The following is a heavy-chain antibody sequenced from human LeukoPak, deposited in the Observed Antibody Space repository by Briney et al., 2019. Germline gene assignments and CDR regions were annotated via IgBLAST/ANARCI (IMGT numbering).Heavy chain of an antibody. CDR3: ARDIGPYYGDYVLGAFDI. CDR1: GFTFSSYG. J-gene: IGHJ3*02. CDR2: IRYDGSNK. V-gene: IGHV3-30*02. Sequence: GGSLRLSCAASGFTFSSYGMHWVRHAPGKGLEWVAFIRYDGSNKYYADSVKGRFTISRDNAKNSLYLQMNSLRAEDTAVYYCARDIGPYYGDYVLGAFDIWGQGTMVTVSS. D-gene: IGHD4-17*01.